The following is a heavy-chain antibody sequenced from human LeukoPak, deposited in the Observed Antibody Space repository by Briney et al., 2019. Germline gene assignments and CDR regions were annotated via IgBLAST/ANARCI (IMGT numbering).Heavy chain of an antibody. CDR1: GYTFTGYY. CDR3: ARDLADIVVVPAAILGAFDI. Sequence: GASVKLSCKASGYTFTGYYMHWVRQPPAQGLEWMGWINPNSGGTNYAQKFQGSVTMTRDTSISTAYMELSRLRSDDTAVYYCARDLADIVVVPAAILGAFDIWGQGTMVTVSS. CDR2: INPNSGGT. D-gene: IGHD2-2*01. V-gene: IGHV1-2*02. J-gene: IGHJ3*02.